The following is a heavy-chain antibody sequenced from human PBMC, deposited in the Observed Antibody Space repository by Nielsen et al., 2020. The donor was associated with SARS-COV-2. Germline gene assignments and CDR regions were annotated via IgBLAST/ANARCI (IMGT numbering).Heavy chain of an antibody. V-gene: IGHV1-2*04. D-gene: IGHD6-19*01. CDR1: GGTFSSYA. J-gene: IGHJ6*02. CDR2: INPNSGGT. CDR3: ARDREGAVAGTYYYYGMDV. Sequence: ASVKVSCKASGGTFSSYAISWVRQAPGQGLEWMGWINPNSGGTNYAQKFQGWVTMTRDTSISTAYMELSRLRSDDTAVYYCARDREGAVAGTYYYYGMDVWGQGTTVTVSS.